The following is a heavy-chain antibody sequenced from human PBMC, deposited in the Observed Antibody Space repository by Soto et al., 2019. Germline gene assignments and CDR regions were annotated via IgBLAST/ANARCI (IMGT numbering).Heavy chain of an antibody. Sequence: QVQLQESGPGLVKPSETLSLTCTVSGGSISSYYWSWIRQPPGKGLEWIGYIYYSGSTNYNPYLKCPVTISVDTAKNQCSLTLSSVTAADTAVYYCARGDPLLWFGEKVYYGMDVWGQGTTVTVSS. V-gene: IGHV4-59*01. CDR2: IYYSGST. CDR3: ARGDPLLWFGEKVYYGMDV. J-gene: IGHJ6*02. D-gene: IGHD3-10*01. CDR1: GGSISSYY.